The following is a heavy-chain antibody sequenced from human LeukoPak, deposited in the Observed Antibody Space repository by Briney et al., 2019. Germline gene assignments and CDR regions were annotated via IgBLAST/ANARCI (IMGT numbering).Heavy chain of an antibody. J-gene: IGHJ4*02. Sequence: GASVKVSCKASGYTFTSYTMHWVRQAPGQRLEWMGWINAGHGNTKYSQKFQPRVTITRGTSASTAYMELRSLRSEDTAVYYCAKGAGFAEPLPDYWGQGTLVTVSS. CDR1: GYTFTSYT. CDR2: INAGHGNT. D-gene: IGHD1-14*01. V-gene: IGHV1-3*01. CDR3: AKGAGFAEPLPDY.